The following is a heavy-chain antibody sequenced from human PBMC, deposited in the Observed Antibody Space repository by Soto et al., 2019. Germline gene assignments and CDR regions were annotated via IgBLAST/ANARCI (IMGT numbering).Heavy chain of an antibody. V-gene: IGHV1-46*01. CDR1: GYTFTSYY. CDR3: AREATRYYDSSGFTLFDY. D-gene: IGHD3-22*01. J-gene: IGHJ4*02. Sequence: XSVKVCCKASGYTFTSYYMHLVRQAPGQGLEWMGIINPSGGSTSYSQKFQGRVTMTRDTSTSTVYMELSSLRYEDTAVYYCAREATRYYDSSGFTLFDYWGQGTLVTVSS. CDR2: INPSGGST.